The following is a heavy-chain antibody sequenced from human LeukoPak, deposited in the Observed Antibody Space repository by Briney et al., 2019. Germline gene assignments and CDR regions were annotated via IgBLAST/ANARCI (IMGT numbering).Heavy chain of an antibody. D-gene: IGHD3-22*01. J-gene: IGHJ4*02. Sequence: PSETLSLTCSVSGGSVTSGSYYWSWIRQPPGKELEWIGYISYRGSTNYNPSLKSRVTISVDTSKNQFSLKLSSVTAADTAVYYCARQSISGSSLSYFDYWGQGTLVNVSS. CDR3: ARQSISGSSLSYFDY. CDR1: GGSVTSGSYY. CDR2: ISYRGST. V-gene: IGHV4-61*01.